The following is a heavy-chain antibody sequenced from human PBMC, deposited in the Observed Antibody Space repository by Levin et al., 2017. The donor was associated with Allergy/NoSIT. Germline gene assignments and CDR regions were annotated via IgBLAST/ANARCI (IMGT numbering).Heavy chain of an antibody. CDR1: GFTFGDNS. D-gene: IGHD6-19*01. Sequence: PGGSLRLSCAASGFTFGDNSLSWFRQAPGRGLEWIGFIKSLQYGGTTEYAASVKGRFAISRDDSENTAYLQMDSLKSEDTAVYYCTRHLSLLFDSGWYGPAGYWGQGTLVTVTS. V-gene: IGHV3-49*03. CDR2: IKSLQYGGTT. J-gene: IGHJ4*02. CDR3: TRHLSLLFDSGWYGPAGY.